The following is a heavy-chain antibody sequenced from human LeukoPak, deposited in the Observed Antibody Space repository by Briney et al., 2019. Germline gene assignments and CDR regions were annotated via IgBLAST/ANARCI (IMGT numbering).Heavy chain of an antibody. V-gene: IGHV4-34*01. CDR2: TNHSGST. J-gene: IGHJ5*02. D-gene: IGHD6-13*01. CDR3: ARERGSSSWYGNWFDP. Sequence: PSETLSLTCAVYGGSFSGYYWSWIRQPPGKGLEWIGETNHSGSTNYNPSLKSRVTISVDTSKNQFSLKLSSVTAADTAVYYCARERGSSSWYGNWFDPWGQGTLVTVSS. CDR1: GGSFSGYY.